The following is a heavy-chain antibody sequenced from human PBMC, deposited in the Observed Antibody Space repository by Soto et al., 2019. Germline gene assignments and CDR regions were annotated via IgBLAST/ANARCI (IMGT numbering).Heavy chain of an antibody. CDR2: IFYSGST. Sequence: PSETLSLTCNVSGGSISSSRSYWAWIRQPPGKGLEWIANIFYSGSTYYNPSLKSRVTISVDTSKNQFSLKLSSVTAADTAVYYCARFDLDYSNYDWFDPWGQGTLVTVSS. CDR1: GGSISSSRSY. J-gene: IGHJ5*02. V-gene: IGHV4-39*07. CDR3: ARFDLDYSNYDWFDP. D-gene: IGHD4-4*01.